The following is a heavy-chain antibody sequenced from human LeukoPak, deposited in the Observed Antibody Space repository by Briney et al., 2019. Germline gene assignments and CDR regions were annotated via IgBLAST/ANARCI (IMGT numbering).Heavy chain of an antibody. CDR2: IYSGGST. Sequence: GGSLRLSCAASGFTVSSNYMSWVRQAPGKGLEWVSVIYSGGSTYYADSVKGRFTISRDNSKNTLYLQMNSLRAEDTAVYYCARVSSGRQREYRRRTEYFQHWGQGTLVTVSS. CDR1: GFTVSSNY. V-gene: IGHV3-53*01. CDR3: ARVSSGRQREYRRRTEYFQH. D-gene: IGHD6-19*01. J-gene: IGHJ1*01.